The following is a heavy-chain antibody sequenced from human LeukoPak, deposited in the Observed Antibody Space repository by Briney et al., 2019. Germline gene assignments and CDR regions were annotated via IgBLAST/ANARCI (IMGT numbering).Heavy chain of an antibody. J-gene: IGHJ4*02. Sequence: GGSLRLSCAASGFTFSSYAMSWVRQAPGKGLEWVSAISGSGGSTYYADSAKGRFTISRDNSKNTLYLQMNSLRAEDTAVYYCARDHNLSTPTYWGQGTLVTVSS. CDR1: GFTFSSYA. D-gene: IGHD2-2*01. CDR3: ARDHNLSTPTY. CDR2: ISGSGGST. V-gene: IGHV3-23*01.